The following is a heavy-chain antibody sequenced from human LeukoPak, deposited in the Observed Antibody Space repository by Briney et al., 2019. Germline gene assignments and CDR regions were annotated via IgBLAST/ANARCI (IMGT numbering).Heavy chain of an antibody. CDR2: FSEYNGNT. CDR3: ARDSSPYYDFWSGGVYFDY. V-gene: IGHV1-18*04. J-gene: IGHJ4*02. Sequence: ASVKVSCKASGYTFTSYYMHWVRQAPGQGLEWMGWFSEYNGNTDYAQKFQDRVTMTTDTSTGTAYMELRSLRSDDTAVYYCARDSSPYYDFWSGGVYFDYWGQGTLVTVSS. CDR1: GYTFTSYY. D-gene: IGHD3-3*01.